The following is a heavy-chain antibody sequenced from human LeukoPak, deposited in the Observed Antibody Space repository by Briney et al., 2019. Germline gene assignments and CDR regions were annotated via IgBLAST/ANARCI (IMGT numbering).Heavy chain of an antibody. CDR3: ASPAGGSYYYN. CDR1: GFSFSTYE. D-gene: IGHD1-26*01. V-gene: IGHV3-48*03. J-gene: IGHJ4*02. Sequence: QAGGSLRLSCVASGFSFSTYEMNWVRQAPGKGLEWVSYISRSASIIYYADSVKGRFTISRDNAKNSLYLQMDSLRAEDTAVYYCASPAGGSYYYNCGQGTLVTVSS. CDR2: ISRSASII.